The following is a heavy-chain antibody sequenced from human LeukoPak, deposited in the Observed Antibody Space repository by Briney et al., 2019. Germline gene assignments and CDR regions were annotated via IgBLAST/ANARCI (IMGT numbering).Heavy chain of an antibody. V-gene: IGHV3-23*01. CDR2: ISGSGGST. J-gene: IGHJ3*02. CDR1: GFTFSNYA. Sequence: GGSLRLSCAASGFTFSNYAMSWVRQAPGKGLEWVSAISGSGGSTYYADSVKGRFTVSRDNGKNSLLLQMNSLRAEDTALYYCARGYSRAAFDIWGQGTVVAVSS. CDR3: ARGYSRAAFDI. D-gene: IGHD2-15*01.